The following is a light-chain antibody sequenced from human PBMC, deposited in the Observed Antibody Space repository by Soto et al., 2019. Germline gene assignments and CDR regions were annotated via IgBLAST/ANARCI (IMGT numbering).Light chain of an antibody. V-gene: IGLV1-44*01. CDR3: AACDDSLDVV. CDR2: SDN. CDR1: SSNIGSNT. Sequence: QSVLTQPPSASGTPGQRVTISCSGSSSNIGSNTVNWYQQLPGTAPKLLIYSDNQRPSGVPDRVSGSKSGTSASLAISGLQSEDEADYYCAACDDSLDVVFGGGTKVTVL. J-gene: IGLJ2*01.